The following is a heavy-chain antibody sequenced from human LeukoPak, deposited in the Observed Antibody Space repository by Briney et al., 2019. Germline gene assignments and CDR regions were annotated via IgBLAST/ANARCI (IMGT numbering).Heavy chain of an antibody. V-gene: IGHV3-48*03. CDR3: ARDRGSSWMNAFDI. CDR1: GFTFSSYE. D-gene: IGHD6-13*01. J-gene: IGHJ3*02. CDR2: ISSSGSTI. Sequence: GGSLRLSCAASGFTFSSYEMNWVRQAPGKGLEWVSYISSSGSTICYADSVKGRFTISRDNAKNSLYLQMNSLRAEDTAVYYCARDRGSSWMNAFDIWGQGTMVTVSS.